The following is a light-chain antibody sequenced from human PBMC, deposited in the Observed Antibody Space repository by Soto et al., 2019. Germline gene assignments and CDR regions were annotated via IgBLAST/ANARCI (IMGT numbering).Light chain of an antibody. CDR1: QRVGSNY. CDR3: EQRSYPAS. Sequence: DIVLTQTPGTLSLSPGERATFSCRASQRVGSNYLAWYQQKPGQPPRLLIHGASSRASGIPDRFSGSGSGTDFTLTISRLEPEDSAVYYCEQRSYPASFGQGTRLEIK. CDR2: GAS. V-gene: IGKV3-20*01. J-gene: IGKJ5*01.